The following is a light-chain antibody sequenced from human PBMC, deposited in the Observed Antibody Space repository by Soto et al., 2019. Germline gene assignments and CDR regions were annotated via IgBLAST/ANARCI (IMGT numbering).Light chain of an antibody. Sequence: EIVLTQSPGSLSLSPGEGATLSCRASQTISKSNLAWYQQKPGQPPRLLVYAASSRGPGIPARFSGSGSGTDFTLTISRMEPEDFAIYYCQQYGSPRGTFGQGTKVDIK. CDR3: QQYGSPRGT. J-gene: IGKJ1*01. CDR1: QTISKSN. V-gene: IGKV3-20*01. CDR2: AAS.